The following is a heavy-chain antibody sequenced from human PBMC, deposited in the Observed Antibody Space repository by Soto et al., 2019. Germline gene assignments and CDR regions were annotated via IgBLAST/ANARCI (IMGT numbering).Heavy chain of an antibody. D-gene: IGHD1-1*01. Sequence: EVQLLESGGGLVQPGGSLRLSCAASGFTFSNYAMSWFRQAPEKGLEWVSIISGSSSITYYADSVKGRFTISRDNSKNTLYLQMNSLRAEDTAVYYCAANWYENWFDPWGQGTLVTVSS. V-gene: IGHV3-23*01. CDR3: AANWYENWFDP. CDR2: ISGSSSIT. CDR1: GFTFSNYA. J-gene: IGHJ5*02.